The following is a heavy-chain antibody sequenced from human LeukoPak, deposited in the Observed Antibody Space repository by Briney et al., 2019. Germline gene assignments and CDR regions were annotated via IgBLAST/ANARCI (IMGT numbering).Heavy chain of an antibody. V-gene: IGHV3-30*03. CDR2: ISGNGGSD. J-gene: IGHJ5*02. CDR3: ARGLHTSTWYGNWFDP. Sequence: GGSLRLSCAASGFTFSSYGMHWVRQAPGKGPEWVAVISGNGGSDQYADSVKGRFTISRDNSKNTVSLRMNSLRTEDSALYYCARGLHTSTWYGNWFDPWGQGTLVTVSS. D-gene: IGHD6-13*01. CDR1: GFTFSSYG.